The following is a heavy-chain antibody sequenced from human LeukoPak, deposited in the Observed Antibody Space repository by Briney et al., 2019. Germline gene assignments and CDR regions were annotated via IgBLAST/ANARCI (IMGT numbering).Heavy chain of an antibody. CDR1: GFTFSTYW. Sequence: GGSLRLSCAASGFTFSTYWMHWVRQAPGKGLVWVARVNIDGRITSYADCVEARFSITRDNANYTSYLQMNSLRVEDTAVYYCLRMNNGASHYAFWGQGSLVTVSS. V-gene: IGHV3-74*01. CDR2: VNIDGRIT. J-gene: IGHJ4*02. CDR3: LRMNNGASHYAF. D-gene: IGHD2-8*01.